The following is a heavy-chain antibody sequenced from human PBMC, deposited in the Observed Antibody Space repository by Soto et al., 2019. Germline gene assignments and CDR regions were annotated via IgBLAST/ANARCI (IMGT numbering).Heavy chain of an antibody. CDR2: IYYSGST. J-gene: IGHJ4*02. V-gene: IGHV4-31*03. D-gene: IGHD3-22*01. Sequence: QVQLQESGPGLVKPSQTLSLTCTVSGGSISSGGYYWSWIRQHPGKGLEWIGYIYYSGSTYYNPSLKSRVTISVDTSKTQFALKLSSVTAADTAVYYCATSISSGYWRWDYWGQGTLVTVSS. CDR1: GGSISSGGYY. CDR3: ATSISSGYWRWDY.